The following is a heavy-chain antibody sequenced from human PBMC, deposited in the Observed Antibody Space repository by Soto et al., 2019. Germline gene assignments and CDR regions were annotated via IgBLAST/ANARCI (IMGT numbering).Heavy chain of an antibody. CDR1: GASITSGNTFS. CDR3: ARAVTPYFGTWFDP. J-gene: IGHJ5*02. D-gene: IGHD3-10*01. CDR2: ISHTGST. V-gene: IGHV4-30-2*01. Sequence: QLQLQESGSGLAKPSQTLSLPTASSGASITSGNTFSGIWTSQPPGQALKGIGSISHTGSTSYNPSLKSRVSMSVDKSKNQFSLKLSSVTAADMAVYYCARAVTPYFGTWFDPWGQVTLVTVSS.